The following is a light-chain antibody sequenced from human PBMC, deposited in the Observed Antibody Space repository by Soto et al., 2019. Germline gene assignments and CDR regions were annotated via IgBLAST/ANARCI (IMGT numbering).Light chain of an antibody. Sequence: VLTLSPATVSLSPCARASLSFRASQSVRRYLAWYQQKPGQAPRLLIYAASTRATGVPARFSGSGSGTDFTLTINSLEPEDFAVYYCQHRANWPLTFGGGTKVDIK. CDR3: QHRANWPLT. J-gene: IGKJ4*01. V-gene: IGKV3-11*01. CDR1: QSVRRY. CDR2: AAS.